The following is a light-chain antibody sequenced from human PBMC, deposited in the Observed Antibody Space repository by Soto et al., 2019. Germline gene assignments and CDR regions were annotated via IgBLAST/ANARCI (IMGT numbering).Light chain of an antibody. Sequence: QSALTQPASVSGSPGQSITISCTGTSSDVCVYNYVSWYQQHPGKAPKLMIYDVSNRPSGVSNRFSGSKSGNTASLTISGLQAEDEADYYCSSYTSSSTLLYVFGTGTKVTVL. J-gene: IGLJ1*01. CDR1: SSDVCVYNY. V-gene: IGLV2-14*01. CDR2: DVS. CDR3: SSYTSSSTLLYV.